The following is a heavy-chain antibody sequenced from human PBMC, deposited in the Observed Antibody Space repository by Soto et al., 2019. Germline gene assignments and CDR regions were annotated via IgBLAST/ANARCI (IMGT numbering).Heavy chain of an antibody. CDR3: ASPYYYGSGSNHQYYFDY. D-gene: IGHD3-10*01. V-gene: IGHV1-69*13. J-gene: IGHJ4*02. CDR1: GGTFSSYA. CDR2: IIPIFGTA. Sequence: GASVKVSCKASGGTFSSYAISWGRQAPGQGLEWMGGIIPIFGTANYAQKFQGRGTITADESTSTAYMELSSLRSEDTAVYYCASPYYYGSGSNHQYYFDYWGQGTLVTVSS.